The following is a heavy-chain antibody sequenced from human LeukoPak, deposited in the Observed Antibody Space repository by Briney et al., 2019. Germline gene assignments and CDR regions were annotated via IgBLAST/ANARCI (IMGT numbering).Heavy chain of an antibody. D-gene: IGHD2-2*01. CDR1: GGSFSGYY. CDR2: INHSGST. CDR3: ARGDEEDIVVVPAASPRFDP. J-gene: IGHJ5*02. Sequence: SETLSLTCAVYGGSFSGYYWSWIRQPPGKGLEWIGEINHSGSTNYNPSLKSRVTISVDTSKNQFPLKLSSVTAADTAVYYCARGDEEDIVVVPAASPRFDPWGQGTLVTVSS. V-gene: IGHV4-34*01.